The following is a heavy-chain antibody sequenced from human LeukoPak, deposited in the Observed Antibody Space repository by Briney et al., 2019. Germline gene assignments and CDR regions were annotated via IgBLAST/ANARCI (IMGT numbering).Heavy chain of an antibody. V-gene: IGHV2-5*01. Sequence: SGPTLVNPTQTLTLTCTFSGFSLSTSGVGVGWIRQPPGEALEWLALIYWNDDKRYSPSLKSRLTITKDTSKNQVVLTMTNMDPVDTATYYCAHSEDYYDSSALDYWGQGTLVTVSS. CDR1: GFSLSTSGVG. CDR3: AHSEDYYDSSALDY. CDR2: IYWNDDK. D-gene: IGHD3-22*01. J-gene: IGHJ4*02.